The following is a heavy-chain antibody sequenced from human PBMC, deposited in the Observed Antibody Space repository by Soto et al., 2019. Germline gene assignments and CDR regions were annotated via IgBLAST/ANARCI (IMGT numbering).Heavy chain of an antibody. CDR3: ARDGHYDFWSGYFDP. CDR2: IIPIFGTA. J-gene: IGHJ5*02. CDR1: GGTFSSYA. Sequence: SVKVSCKASGGTFSSYAISWVRQAPGQGLEWMGGIIPIFGTANYAQKFQGRVTITADESTSTAYMELSSLRSEDTAVYYCARDGHYDFWSGYFDPWGQGTLVTVSS. V-gene: IGHV1-69*13. D-gene: IGHD3-3*01.